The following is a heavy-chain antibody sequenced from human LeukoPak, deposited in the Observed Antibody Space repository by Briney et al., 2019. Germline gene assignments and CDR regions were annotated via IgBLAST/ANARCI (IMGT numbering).Heavy chain of an antibody. Sequence: GGSLRLSCAASGFTFSSHGMHWVRQAPGKGLEWVTFIRSDGSSNYYGDSVKGRFTLSRDNFKNTLSLQMNSLRAEDTAVYYCARELSIHDAFDIWGQGTMVTVSS. J-gene: IGHJ3*02. D-gene: IGHD2-2*02. V-gene: IGHV3-30*02. CDR3: ARELSIHDAFDI. CDR1: GFTFSSHG. CDR2: IRSDGSSN.